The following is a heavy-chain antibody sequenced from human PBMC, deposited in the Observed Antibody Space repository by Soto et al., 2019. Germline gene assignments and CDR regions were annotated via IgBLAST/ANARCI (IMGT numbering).Heavy chain of an antibody. CDR3: ARARGYSYGYSDY. D-gene: IGHD5-18*01. CDR1: GFTFDDYT. Sequence: GSLRLSGAASGFTFDDYTMHWVRPAPGKGLEWISYISCGGSTIDYADSVKGRFTISRDNAKSALYLQMNSLRDEDTAVYYCARARGYSYGYSDYWGQGTLVTVSS. J-gene: IGHJ4*02. V-gene: IGHV3-48*02. CDR2: ISCGGSTI.